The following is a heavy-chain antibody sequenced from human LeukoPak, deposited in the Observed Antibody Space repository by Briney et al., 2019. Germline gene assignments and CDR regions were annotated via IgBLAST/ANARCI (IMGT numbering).Heavy chain of an antibody. Sequence: EASVKVSCKASGYTLTSYGISWVRQAPGQGLEWMGWISAYNGNTNYAQKLQGRVTMTTDTSTSTAYMELRSLRSDDTAVYYCARETEDYYDSSGPYFDYWGQGTLVTVSS. CDR2: ISAYNGNT. CDR1: GYTLTSYG. CDR3: ARETEDYYDSSGPYFDY. D-gene: IGHD3-22*01. V-gene: IGHV1-18*01. J-gene: IGHJ4*02.